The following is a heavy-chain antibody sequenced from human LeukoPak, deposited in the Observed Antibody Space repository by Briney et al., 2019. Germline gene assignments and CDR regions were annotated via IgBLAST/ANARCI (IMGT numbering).Heavy chain of an antibody. D-gene: IGHD3-22*01. Sequence: PGGSLRLSCAASGFTFSSYWMSWVRQAPGKGLEWVANIKQDGSEKYYVDSVKGRFTISRDNAKNSLYLQMNSLRAEDTAVYYCARDLSSAYYYDSGAFDIWGQGTMVTVPS. CDR2: IKQDGSEK. V-gene: IGHV3-7*01. CDR1: GFTFSSYW. J-gene: IGHJ3*02. CDR3: ARDLSSAYYYDSGAFDI.